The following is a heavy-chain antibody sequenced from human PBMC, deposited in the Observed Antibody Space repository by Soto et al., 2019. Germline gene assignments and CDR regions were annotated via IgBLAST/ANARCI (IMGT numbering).Heavy chain of an antibody. CDR2: IWYDGSNK. D-gene: IGHD3-22*01. Sequence: QVQLVESGGGVVQPGRSLRLSCAASGFTFSSYGMHWVRQAPGKGLEWVAVIWYDGSNKYYADSVKGRFTISRDNSKNPLYLRMTGLRAEDTAVYYCARDLSRITMKVVVNNYGMDVWGKGTPVTVSS. CDR1: GFTFSSYG. CDR3: ARDLSRITMKVVVNNYGMDV. V-gene: IGHV3-33*01. J-gene: IGHJ6*04.